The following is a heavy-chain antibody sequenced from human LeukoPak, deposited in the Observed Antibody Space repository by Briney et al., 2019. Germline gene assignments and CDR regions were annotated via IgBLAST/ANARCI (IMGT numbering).Heavy chain of an antibody. Sequence: PSETLSLTCAVSGYSISSGYYWGWIRQPPGKGLEWIGSIYHSGSTYYNPSLKSRVTISVDTSKNQFSLRLSSVTAADTAVYYCARLGYCSSTSCLPWGQGTLVTVSS. D-gene: IGHD2-2*01. V-gene: IGHV4-38-2*01. CDR3: ARLGYCSSTSCLP. CDR1: GYSISSGYY. J-gene: IGHJ5*02. CDR2: IYHSGST.